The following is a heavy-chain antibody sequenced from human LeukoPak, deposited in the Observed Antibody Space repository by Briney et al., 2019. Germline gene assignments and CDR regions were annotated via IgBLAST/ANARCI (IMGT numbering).Heavy chain of an antibody. J-gene: IGHJ4*02. CDR3: ARGAGYAAMVTSFDY. Sequence: ASVKVSCKASGGTFSSYAISWVRQAPGQGLEWMGGIIPIFGTANYAQKFQGRVTITADESTSTAYMELSSLRSEDTAVYYCARGAGYAAMVTSFDYWGQGTLVTVSS. CDR1: GGTFSSYA. V-gene: IGHV1-69*13. D-gene: IGHD5-18*01. CDR2: IIPIFGTA.